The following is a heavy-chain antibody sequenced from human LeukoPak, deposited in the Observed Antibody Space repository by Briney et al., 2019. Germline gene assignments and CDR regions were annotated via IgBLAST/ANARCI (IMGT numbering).Heavy chain of an antibody. V-gene: IGHV3-9*01. CDR2: ISWNSGSI. Sequence: GRSLRLSCAASGFTFDDYAMHWVRQAPGKGLEWVSGISWNSGSIGYADSVKGRFTISRDNAKNSLYLQMNSLRAEDTALYYCAKDMRDYDVFTGYFPFDYWGQGTLVAVSS. CDR3: AKDMRDYDVFTGYFPFDY. CDR1: GFTFDDYA. D-gene: IGHD3-9*01. J-gene: IGHJ4*02.